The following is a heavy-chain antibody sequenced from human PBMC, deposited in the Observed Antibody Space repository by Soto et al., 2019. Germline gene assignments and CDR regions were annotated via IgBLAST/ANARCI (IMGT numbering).Heavy chain of an antibody. V-gene: IGHV1-69*08. D-gene: IGHD4-17*01. CDR3: ARDHAVTTFDY. CDR1: GGTFSSYT. J-gene: IGHJ4*02. CDR2: IIPILGIA. Sequence: QVQLVQSGAEVKKPGSSVKVSCKASGGTFSSYTISWVRQAPGQGLEWMGRIIPILGIANYAQKFRGRVTITADKSTSTAYMELSSLRSEDTAVYYCARDHAVTTFDYWGQGTLVTVSS.